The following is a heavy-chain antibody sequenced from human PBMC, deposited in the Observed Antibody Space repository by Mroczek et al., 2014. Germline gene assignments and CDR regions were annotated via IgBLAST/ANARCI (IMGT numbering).Heavy chain of an antibody. CDR1: GGSFSGYY. V-gene: IGHV4-34*01. CDR3: ARGPNRYCSGGSCYPAGFDY. CDR2: INHSGST. Sequence: VQLQQWGAGLLKPSETLSLTCAVYGGSFSGYYWSWIRQPPGKGLEWIGEINHSGSTNYNPSLKSRVTISVDTSKNQFSLKLSSVTAADTAVYYCARGPNRYCSGGSCYPAGFDYWGQGTLVTVSS. D-gene: IGHD2-15*01. J-gene: IGHJ4*02.